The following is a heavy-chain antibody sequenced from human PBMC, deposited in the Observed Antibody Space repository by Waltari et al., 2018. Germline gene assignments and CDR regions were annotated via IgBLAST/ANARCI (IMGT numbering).Heavy chain of an antibody. CDR1: GGSISSHY. D-gene: IGHD2-15*01. J-gene: IGHJ3*02. CDR2: IYYSGST. Sequence: QVQLQESGPGLVKPSETLSLTCTVSGGSISSHYWSWIRQPPGKGLEWIGYIYYSGSTNYNPSLKSRVTISVDSSKNQFSLKLSSVTAADTAVYYCARGGTPPIWGQGTMVTVSS. V-gene: IGHV4-59*11. CDR3: ARGGTPPI.